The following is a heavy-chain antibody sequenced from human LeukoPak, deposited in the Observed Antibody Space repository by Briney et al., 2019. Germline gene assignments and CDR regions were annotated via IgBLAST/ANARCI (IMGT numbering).Heavy chain of an antibody. CDR1: GFTFSSYA. CDR2: ISATAA. V-gene: IGHV3-23*01. Sequence: PGGSLGLSCAASGFTFSSYAMSWVRQAPGKGLEWVSVISATAAYYADSVKGRFTISRGTSRNTLYLQMNSLRADDTAAYYCAKGQGSGSYPFDYWGQGTLVTVSS. D-gene: IGHD3-16*02. CDR3: AKGQGSGSYPFDY. J-gene: IGHJ4*02.